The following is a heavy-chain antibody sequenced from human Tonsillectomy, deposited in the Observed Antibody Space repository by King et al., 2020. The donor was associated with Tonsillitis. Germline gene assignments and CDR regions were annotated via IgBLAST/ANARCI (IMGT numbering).Heavy chain of an antibody. D-gene: IGHD6-19*01. CDR2: IIPIFATA. V-gene: IGHV1-69*01. Sequence: VQLVESGAEVKKPGSSVTVSCTASGGTFSSYAISWVRQAPGHGLEWMGGIIPIFATANYAQKFQGGVTITADEFTSTAYMELRSLRSEDTAVYYCARDVGVAVAATWGQGTLVTVSS. CDR3: ARDVGVAVAAT. CDR1: GGTFSSYA. J-gene: IGHJ5*02.